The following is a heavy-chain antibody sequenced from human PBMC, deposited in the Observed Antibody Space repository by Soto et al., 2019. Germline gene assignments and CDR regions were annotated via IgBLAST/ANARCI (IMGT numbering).Heavy chain of an antibody. CDR2: ISYDGSNK. D-gene: IGHD3-10*01. CDR1: GFTFSSYG. Sequence: LRLSCAASGFTFSSYGMHWVRQAPGKGLEWVAVISYDGSNKYYADSVKGRFTISRDNSKNTLYLQMNSLRAEDTAVYYCASAQRAVNWGQGTLVTVSS. CDR3: ASAQRAVN. V-gene: IGHV3-30*03. J-gene: IGHJ4*02.